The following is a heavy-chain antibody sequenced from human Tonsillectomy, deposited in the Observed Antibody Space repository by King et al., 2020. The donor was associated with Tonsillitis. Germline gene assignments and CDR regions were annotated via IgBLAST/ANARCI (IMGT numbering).Heavy chain of an antibody. CDR1: GDSIRGYY. CDR2: IYNSGST. J-gene: IGHJ4*02. V-gene: IGHV4-4*07. D-gene: IGHD3-22*01. Sequence: HVQLQESGPGLVKPSETLSLTCTVSGDSIRGYYWSWIRQPAGKGLEWIGHIYNSGSTNYNPSLKSRVTMSLDTSKNQFSLKLRSVTAADTAVYYCARDLTPYHNSSTYYQPFVYWGQGTLVTVSS. CDR3: ARDLTPYHNSSTYYQPFVY.